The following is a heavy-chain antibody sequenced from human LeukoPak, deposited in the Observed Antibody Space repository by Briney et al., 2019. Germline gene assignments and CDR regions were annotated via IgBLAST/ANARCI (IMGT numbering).Heavy chain of an antibody. J-gene: IGHJ3*02. Sequence: ASVKVSCKASGYTFTSYDINWVRQAPGQGLEWMGWINPNSGGTNYAQKFQGRVTMTRDTSISTAYMELSRLRSDDTAVYYCAAVAGLGNAFDIWGQGTMVTVSS. D-gene: IGHD6-19*01. CDR3: AAVAGLGNAFDI. V-gene: IGHV1-2*02. CDR1: GYTFTSYD. CDR2: INPNSGGT.